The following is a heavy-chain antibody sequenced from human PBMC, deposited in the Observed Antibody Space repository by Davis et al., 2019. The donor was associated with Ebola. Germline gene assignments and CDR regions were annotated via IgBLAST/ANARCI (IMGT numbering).Heavy chain of an antibody. V-gene: IGHV3-33*01. D-gene: IGHD2-8*02. Sequence: GESLKISCVASGFSFDSYDMHWVRQAPGKGPEWVAVIWYDGTNTYYADSVQGRFTISRDNSKNTLYLQMNTLRADDTALYYCARVPGYCTGIDCLTMDDMDVWGQGTTVTVSS. CDR3: ARVPGYCTGIDCLTMDDMDV. J-gene: IGHJ6*02. CDR1: GFSFDSYD. CDR2: IWYDGTNT.